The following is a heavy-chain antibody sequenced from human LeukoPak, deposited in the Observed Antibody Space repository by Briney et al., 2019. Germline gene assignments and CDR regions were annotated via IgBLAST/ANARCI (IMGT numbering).Heavy chain of an antibody. CDR1: GYTFTGYY. CDR2: INPNSGGT. J-gene: IGHJ4*02. Sequence: ASVKVSCKATGYTFTGYYMHWVRQAPGQGLEWMGWINPNSGGTNYAQKFQGRVTMTSDTSISTAYMELSRLRSDDTAVYYCARPTARLSAYSSGWNFDYWGQGTLVTVSS. CDR3: ARPTARLSAYSSGWNFDY. D-gene: IGHD6-19*01. V-gene: IGHV1-2*02.